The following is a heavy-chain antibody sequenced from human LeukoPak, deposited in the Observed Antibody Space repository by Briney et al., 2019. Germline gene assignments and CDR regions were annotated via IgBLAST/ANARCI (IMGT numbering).Heavy chain of an antibody. CDR2: IYYSGST. CDR3: ARQVLLWFGESPRYMDV. V-gene: IGHV4-39*01. Sequence: PSETLSLTCTVSGGSISSSSYYWGWIRQPPGKGLEWIGSIYYSGSTYYNPSLKSRVTISVDTSKNQFSLKLSSVTAADTAVYYCARQVLLWFGESPRYMDVWGKGTTVTISS. J-gene: IGHJ6*03. CDR1: GGSISSSSYY. D-gene: IGHD3-10*01.